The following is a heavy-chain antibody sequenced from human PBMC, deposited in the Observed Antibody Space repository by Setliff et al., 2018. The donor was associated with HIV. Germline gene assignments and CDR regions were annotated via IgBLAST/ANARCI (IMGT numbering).Heavy chain of an antibody. CDR3: ARTGYSSSWYLFDY. V-gene: IGHV4-59*12. Sequence: SETLSLTCTVSGGSISSYYWSWIRQPPGKGLEWIGYIYYSGSTNYNPSLKSRVTMSVDTSKNQFSLKLSSVTAADTAVYYCARTGYSSSWYLFDYWGQGTLVTVSS. D-gene: IGHD6-13*01. CDR1: GGSISSYY. CDR2: IYYSGST. J-gene: IGHJ4*02.